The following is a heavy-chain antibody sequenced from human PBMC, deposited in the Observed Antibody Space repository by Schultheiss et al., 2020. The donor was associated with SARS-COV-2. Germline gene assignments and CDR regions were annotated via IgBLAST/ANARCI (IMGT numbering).Heavy chain of an antibody. CDR2: VSHTGNT. V-gene: IGHV4-34*09. CDR3: ASGGNSYYYYGMDV. D-gene: IGHD4-23*01. CDR1: NGSIGRHP. Sequence: SETLSLTCSVSNGSIGRHPWTWIRQSPGKGLEWIGDVSHTGNTKFNPSLKSRVTISVDTSKNQFSLKLSSVTAADTAVYYCASGGNSYYYYGMDVWGQGTTVTVSS. J-gene: IGHJ6*02.